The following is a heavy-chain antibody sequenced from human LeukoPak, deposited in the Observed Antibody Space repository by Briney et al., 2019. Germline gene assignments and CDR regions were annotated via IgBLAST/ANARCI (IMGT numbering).Heavy chain of an antibody. CDR3: ATGSWIVGATTGDY. Sequence: ASVKVSCKVSGYTLTELSMHWVRQAPGKGLEWMGGFDPEDGETIYAQKFQGRVTMTEDTSTDTAYMELSSLRSEDKAVYYCATGSWIVGATTGDYWGQGTLVTVSS. V-gene: IGHV1-24*01. J-gene: IGHJ4*02. CDR2: FDPEDGET. CDR1: GYTLTELS. D-gene: IGHD1-26*01.